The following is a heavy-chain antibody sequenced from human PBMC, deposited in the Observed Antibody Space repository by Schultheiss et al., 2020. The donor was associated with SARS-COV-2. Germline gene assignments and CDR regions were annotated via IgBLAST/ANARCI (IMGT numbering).Heavy chain of an antibody. CDR1: GYTFTSYA. Sequence: ASVKVSCKASGYTFTSYAMHWVRQAPGQRLEWMGWINACNGNTKYSQKFQGRVTITMDTSASTAYMELSSLRSEDTAVYYCAKIWRSIGSGYPNWGQGTLVTVSS. CDR3: AKIWRSIGSGYPN. CDR2: INACNGNT. V-gene: IGHV1-3*01. J-gene: IGHJ4*02. D-gene: IGHD2-15*01.